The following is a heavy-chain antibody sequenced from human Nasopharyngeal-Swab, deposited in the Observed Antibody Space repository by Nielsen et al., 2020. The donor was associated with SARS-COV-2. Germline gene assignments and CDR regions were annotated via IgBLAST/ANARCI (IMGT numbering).Heavy chain of an antibody. CDR1: GFTFSNYA. J-gene: IGHJ4*02. Sequence: GESLKISCAASGFTFSNYAMTWVRQAPGKGLEWVSIISGSGGSTFYADSVKGRFTISRDNSKNTLYLQMNSLRAEDTAVYYCAKGGIVGATSTGDYWGQGTLVTVSS. CDR2: ISGSGGST. V-gene: IGHV3-23*01. D-gene: IGHD1-26*01. CDR3: AKGGIVGATSTGDY.